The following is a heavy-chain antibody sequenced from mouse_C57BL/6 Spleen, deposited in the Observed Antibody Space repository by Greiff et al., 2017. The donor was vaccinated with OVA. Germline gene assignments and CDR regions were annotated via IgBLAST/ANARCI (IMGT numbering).Heavy chain of an antibody. J-gene: IGHJ3*01. Sequence: VQGVESGAELAKPGASVKLSCKASGYTFTSYWMHWVKQRPGQGLEWIGYINPSSGYTKYNQKFKDKATLTADKSSSTAYMQLSSLTYEDSAVYYCARGNYYGSSYAWFAYWGQGTLVTVSA. CDR1: GYTFTSYW. CDR2: INPSSGYT. D-gene: IGHD1-1*01. V-gene: IGHV1-7*01. CDR3: ARGNYYGSSYAWFAY.